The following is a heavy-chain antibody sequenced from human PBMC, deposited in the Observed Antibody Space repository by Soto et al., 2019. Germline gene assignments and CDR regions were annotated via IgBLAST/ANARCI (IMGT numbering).Heavy chain of an antibody. J-gene: IGHJ6*02. CDR2: IYPGDSDT. V-gene: IGHV5-51*01. CDR3: ARQGSNGAYYYYGMEV. CDR1: GYRFSSYW. D-gene: IGHD2-8*01. Sequence: PGESLQISCKGSGYRFSSYWIAWVRQMPGKGLEWIGIIYPGDSDTRYSPSFQGQVTMSVDKSNNTAYLHWSSLKASDTAMYYCARQGSNGAYYYYGMEVWGEGTTVTVS.